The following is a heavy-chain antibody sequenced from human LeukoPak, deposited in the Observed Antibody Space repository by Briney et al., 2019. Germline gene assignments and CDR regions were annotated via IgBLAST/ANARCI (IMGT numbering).Heavy chain of an antibody. V-gene: IGHV4-34*01. CDR3: ARGQGTTVTTVTGY. CDR2: INHSGST. CDR1: GGSFSGYY. Sequence: SETLSLTCAVYGGSFSGYYWSWIRQPPGKGLEWIGEINHSGSTNYNPSLKSRVTISVDTSKNQFSLKLSSVTAADTAVYYCARGQGTTVTTVTGYWGQGTLVTVSS. D-gene: IGHD4-17*01. J-gene: IGHJ4*02.